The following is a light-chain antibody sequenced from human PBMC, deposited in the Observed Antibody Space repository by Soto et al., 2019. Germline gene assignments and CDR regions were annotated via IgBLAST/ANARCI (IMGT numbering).Light chain of an antibody. J-gene: IGKJ3*01. CDR3: QQANSFPFT. CDR2: AAS. CDR1: QGISTW. Sequence: DIQMTQSPSSVSASVGDRVTITCRASQGISTWVSWYQQKPGKAPKLLIYAASSLQSGVPSRFSGSASGTDFTLSISSLQPEDFATYYCQQANSFPFTFGPGTKVDIK. V-gene: IGKV1-12*02.